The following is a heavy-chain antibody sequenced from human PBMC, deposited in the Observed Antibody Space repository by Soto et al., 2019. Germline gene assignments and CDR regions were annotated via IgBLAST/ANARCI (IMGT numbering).Heavy chain of an antibody. CDR3: ASGYCSGGSCYSFVLHYYYGMDV. CDR1: GGTFSSYA. D-gene: IGHD2-15*01. V-gene: IGHV1-69*13. Sequence: AVKMSCKASGGTFSSYATSWVRQAPGQGLEWMGGIIPIFGTSNYAQKFQGIVTITEDESTSTAYMELSSLRSEDTAVYYCASGYCSGGSCYSFVLHYYYGMDVWGQGTTVTVSS. CDR2: IIPIFGTS. J-gene: IGHJ6*02.